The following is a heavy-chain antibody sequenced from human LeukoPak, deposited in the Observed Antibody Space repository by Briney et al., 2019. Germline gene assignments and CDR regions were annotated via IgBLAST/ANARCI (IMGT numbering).Heavy chain of an antibody. CDR3: AKGRDGYQNSLFDY. V-gene: IGHV1-2*02. D-gene: IGHD5-24*01. J-gene: IGHJ4*02. Sequence: ASVKVSCKASGYTFTGYYMHWVRQAPGQGLEWMGWINPNSGGTNYAQKFQGRVTMTRNTSISTAYMELSSLRSEDTAVYYCAKGRDGYQNSLFDYWGQGTLVTVSS. CDR1: GYTFTGYY. CDR2: INPNSGGT.